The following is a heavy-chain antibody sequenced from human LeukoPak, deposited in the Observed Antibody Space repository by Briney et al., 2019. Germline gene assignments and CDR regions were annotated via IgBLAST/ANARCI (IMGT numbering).Heavy chain of an antibody. CDR2: TSSSDPGT. J-gene: IGHJ4*02. CDR3: AGAYSAYDPFDY. CDR1: GFPLSSYA. Sequence: GGSLRLSCAASGFPLSSYAMSWVRQASGKGLEWVSATSSSDPGTYYADSVRGRFTISRDNAKNTVHLQMNSLRVEDTAIYFCAGAYSAYDPFDYWGQGILVTVSS. D-gene: IGHD5-12*01. V-gene: IGHV3-23*01.